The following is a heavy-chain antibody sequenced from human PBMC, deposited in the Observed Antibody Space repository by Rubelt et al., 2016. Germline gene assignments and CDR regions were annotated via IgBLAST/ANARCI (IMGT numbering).Heavy chain of an antibody. CDR2: FYSGGRT. CDR3: ARFGSGY. CDR1: VSSNY. D-gene: IGHD3-10*01. Sequence: VSSNYMSWVRQAPGTGLEWVSVFYSGGRTYYADSVKGRFTISRDNSKNTLYLQMNSLSAEDTAVYYCARFGSGYCGQGTLVTVSS. V-gene: IGHV3-66*02. J-gene: IGHJ4*02.